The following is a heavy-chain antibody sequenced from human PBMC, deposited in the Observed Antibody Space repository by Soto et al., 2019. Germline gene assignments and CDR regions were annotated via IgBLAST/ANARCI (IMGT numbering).Heavy chain of an antibody. CDR1: GGSISSSSYY. V-gene: IGHV4-39*01. CDR3: ARLGTGLWFGESHRLDWFDP. J-gene: IGHJ5*02. Sequence: SETLSLTCTVSGGSISSSSYYWGWIRQPPGKRLEWIGSIYYSGSTYYNPSLKSRVTISVDTSKNQFSLKLSSVTAADTAVYYCARLGTGLWFGESHRLDWFDPWGQGTLVTVSS. CDR2: IYYSGST. D-gene: IGHD3-10*01.